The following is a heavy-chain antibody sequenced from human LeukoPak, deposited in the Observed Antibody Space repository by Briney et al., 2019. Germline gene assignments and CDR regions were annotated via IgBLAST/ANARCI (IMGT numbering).Heavy chain of an antibody. CDR3: ARGHVSGGGLYYFNS. D-gene: IGHD2-8*02. V-gene: IGHV1-8*03. CDR1: GYIFTSLD. CDR2: MNPNNGKT. Sequence: ASVKVSCKASGYIFTSLDINWVRQAPGQGLEWMGWMNPNNGKTAYAQKFQGRVTTTRNTAITTAYMELSSLRSDDTAVYYCARGHVSGGGLYYFNSWGQGTLVTVSS. J-gene: IGHJ4*02.